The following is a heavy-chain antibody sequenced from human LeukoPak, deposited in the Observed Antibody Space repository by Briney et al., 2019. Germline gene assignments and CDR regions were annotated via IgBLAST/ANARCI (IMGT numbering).Heavy chain of an antibody. CDR1: GGSFSGYY. Sequence: SETLSLTCAVYGGSFSGYYWSWIRQPPGKGLEWIGEINHSGSTNYNPSLKSRVTISVDTSKNQFSLKLSSVTAAETAVYWCAIDLHYYDSSGSPVATDYWGQGTLVTVSS. J-gene: IGHJ4*02. CDR3: AIDLHYYDSSGSPVATDY. V-gene: IGHV4-34*01. CDR2: INHSGST. D-gene: IGHD3-22*01.